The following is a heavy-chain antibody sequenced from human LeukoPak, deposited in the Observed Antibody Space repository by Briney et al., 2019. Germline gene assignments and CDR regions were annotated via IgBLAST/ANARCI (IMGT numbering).Heavy chain of an antibody. CDR1: GFTFSSYS. CDR3: ARGNYDFWSGYGLNWFDP. V-gene: IGHV3-21*01. D-gene: IGHD3-3*01. J-gene: IGHJ5*02. Sequence: GGSLRLSCAASGFTFSSYSMNWVRQAPGKGLEWVSSISSSSSYIYYADSVKGRFTISRDNAKNSLYLQMNSLRAEDTAVYYCARGNYDFWSGYGLNWFDPWGQGTLVTVSS. CDR2: ISSSSSYI.